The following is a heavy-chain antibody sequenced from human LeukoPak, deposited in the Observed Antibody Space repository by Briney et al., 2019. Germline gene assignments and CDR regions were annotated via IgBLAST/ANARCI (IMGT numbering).Heavy chain of an antibody. CDR1: GFTFSSYS. Sequence: PGGSLRLSCAASGFTFSSYSMNWVRQAPGKGLEWVSSISSSSSYIYYADSAKGRFTISRDNAKNSLYLQMNSLRAEDTAVYYCARGPSGSYYFDYWGQGTLVTVSS. CDR2: ISSSSSYI. V-gene: IGHV3-21*01. D-gene: IGHD1-26*01. CDR3: ARGPSGSYYFDY. J-gene: IGHJ4*02.